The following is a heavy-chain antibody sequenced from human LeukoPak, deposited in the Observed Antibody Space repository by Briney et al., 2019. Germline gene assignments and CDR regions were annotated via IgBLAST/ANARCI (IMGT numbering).Heavy chain of an antibody. Sequence: ASVKVSCKASGCTFTGYYMHWVRQAPGQGLEWMGWINPNSGGTNYAQKFQGRVTMTRDTSISTAYMEPSRLRSDDTAVYYCARAGAVTTFALDSYYYYMDVWGKGTTVTVSS. CDR2: INPNSGGT. CDR1: GCTFTGYY. CDR3: ARAGAVTTFALDSYYYYMDV. J-gene: IGHJ6*03. D-gene: IGHD2/OR15-2a*01. V-gene: IGHV1-2*02.